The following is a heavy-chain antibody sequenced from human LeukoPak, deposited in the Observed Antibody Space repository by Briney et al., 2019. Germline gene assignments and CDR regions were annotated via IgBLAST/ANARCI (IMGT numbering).Heavy chain of an antibody. CDR2: ISTNTTTI. CDR3: TRGAYCTGGRCPGPFDI. J-gene: IGHJ3*02. V-gene: IGHV3-48*01. Sequence: GGSLRLSCAASGFTFKFYSMNWVRQAPGKGLEWVSYISTNTTTIYYADSVKGRFTISRDNAKNSLYLQMNSLRVEDTAVYYCTRGAYCTGGRCPGPFDIWGQGTTVTVSS. CDR1: GFTFKFYS. D-gene: IGHD2-15*01.